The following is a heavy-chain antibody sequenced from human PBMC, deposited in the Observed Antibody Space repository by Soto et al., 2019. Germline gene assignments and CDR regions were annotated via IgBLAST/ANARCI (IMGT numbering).Heavy chain of an antibody. CDR3: ATSYGSGYRAFDY. CDR1: GDTFSFYT. CDR2: VNPILSMS. D-gene: IGHD3-10*01. Sequence: GASVKVSCKASGDTFSFYTINWVRQAPGLGLEWMGRVNPILSMSNYAQKFQGRVTMTADKSTSTAYMELRSLRSEDTALYYCATSYGSGYRAFDYWGQGALVPVSS. V-gene: IGHV1-69*02. J-gene: IGHJ4*02.